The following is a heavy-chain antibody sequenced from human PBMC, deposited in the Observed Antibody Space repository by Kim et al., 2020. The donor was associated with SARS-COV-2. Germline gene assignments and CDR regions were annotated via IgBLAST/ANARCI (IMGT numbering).Heavy chain of an antibody. D-gene: IGHD6-13*01. CDR3: ARPYGGIAAADDTPFDY. CDR2: IYYSGST. CDR1: GGSISSSSYY. J-gene: IGHJ4*02. Sequence: SETLSLTCTVSGGSISSSSYYWGWIRQPPGKGLEWIGSIYYSGSTYYNPSLKSRVTISVDTSKNQFSLKLISVTAADTAVYYCARPYGGIAAADDTPFDYWGQGTLVTVSS. V-gene: IGHV4-39*01.